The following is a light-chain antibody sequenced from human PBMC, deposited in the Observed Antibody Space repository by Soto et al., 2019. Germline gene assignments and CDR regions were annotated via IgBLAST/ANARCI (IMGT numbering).Light chain of an antibody. V-gene: IGKV3-20*01. CDR2: GAS. Sequence: EIVLTQSACTLSWSPGERATLSWGASQSVSSSYLAWHQQKPGQTPRLLVYGASNRATGIPDRFSGSGYGTDFTLTISRLEPEDFAVYYCQQHGSSPITFGQGTRLEIK. CDR1: QSVSSSY. CDR3: QQHGSSPIT. J-gene: IGKJ5*01.